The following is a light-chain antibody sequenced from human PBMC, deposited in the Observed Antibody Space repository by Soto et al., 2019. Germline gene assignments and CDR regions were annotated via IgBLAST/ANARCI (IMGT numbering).Light chain of an antibody. CDR1: QTISSW. J-gene: IGKJ4*02. Sequence: DIQMTQSPSTLSGSLGDRVTITCRASQTISSWLAWYQQKPGKAPKLLIYKASTLKSGVPSRFSGSVSGTEATITISSLKKDDGSTYYCQHSNSYSEAFGGGTKVDIK. CDR3: QHSNSYSEA. CDR2: KAS. V-gene: IGKV1-5*03.